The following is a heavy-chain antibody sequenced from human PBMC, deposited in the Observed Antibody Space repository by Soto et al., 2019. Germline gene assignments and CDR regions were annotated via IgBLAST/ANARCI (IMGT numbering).Heavy chain of an antibody. V-gene: IGHV4-31*03. CDR2: IYYSGST. Sequence: LSLTCSVSGDSIGSGGHYWNWIRQHPEKGLEWIGYIYYSGSTHYNPSLRSRLRISLDTSKNQFFLRLTSVTAADTAVYYCASSAGHPGDFFYYNGMDVWGQGTTVTVSS. CDR3: ASSAGHPGDFFYYNGMDV. J-gene: IGHJ6*02. D-gene: IGHD3-10*01. CDR1: GDSIGSGGHY.